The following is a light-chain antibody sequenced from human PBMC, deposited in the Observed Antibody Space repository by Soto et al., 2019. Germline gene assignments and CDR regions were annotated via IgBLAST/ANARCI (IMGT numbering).Light chain of an antibody. Sequence: EIVMTQSPVTLSVSPGERATLSCRASQSLNSNLAWYQQKPGQAPSLLIYGAFTRATGIPARFSGTGSGTEFTLTISSLQSEDFGVYYCQQYNNWWTFGQGTKVDI. CDR2: GAF. CDR1: QSLNSN. CDR3: QQYNNWWT. V-gene: IGKV3-15*01. J-gene: IGKJ1*01.